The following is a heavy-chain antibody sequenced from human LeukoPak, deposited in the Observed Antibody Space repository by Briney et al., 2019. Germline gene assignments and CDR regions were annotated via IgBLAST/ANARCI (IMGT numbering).Heavy chain of an antibody. CDR2: INPSGGST. V-gene: IGHV1-46*01. Sequence: GASVEVSCKASGYSFTSYYMYWVRQAPGQGLEWMGIINPSGGSTSYAQKFQGRVTMTRDTSTSTVYMELSSLRSEDTAVYYCARDLGLVNSYYYESSDYREFDYWGQGTLVTVSS. D-gene: IGHD3-22*01. CDR3: ARDLGLVNSYYYESSDYREFDY. J-gene: IGHJ4*02. CDR1: GYSFTSYY.